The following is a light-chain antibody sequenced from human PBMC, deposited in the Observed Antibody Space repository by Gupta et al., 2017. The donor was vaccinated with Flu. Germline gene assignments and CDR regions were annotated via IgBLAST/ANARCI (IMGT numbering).Light chain of an antibody. CDR2: FAS. CDR3: QQSSSLPSA. J-gene: IGKJ2*01. CDR1: HRVGSD. V-gene: IGKV6-21*01. Sequence: PDFQYGTPKGKFTITSLSSHRVGSDLAWYQQRPEQSPKLLIKFASQHDSGVPSRFSGSGSGTDFTLTITALEAEDVATYCCQQSSSLPSAFGQGTKMEI.